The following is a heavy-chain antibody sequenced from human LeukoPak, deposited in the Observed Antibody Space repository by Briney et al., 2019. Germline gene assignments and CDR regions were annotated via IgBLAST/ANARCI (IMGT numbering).Heavy chain of an antibody. D-gene: IGHD1-14*01. CDR2: IYYSGST. V-gene: IGHV4-31*03. J-gene: IGHJ4*02. CDR3: ARDHAGDMDFDY. CDR1: GGSISSGGYY. Sequence: KSSETLSLTCTVSGGSISSGGYYWSWIRQHSGKGLEWIGYIYYSGSTYYNPSLKSRVTISVDTSKNQFSLKLSSVTAADTAVYYCARDHAGDMDFDYWGQGTLVTVSS.